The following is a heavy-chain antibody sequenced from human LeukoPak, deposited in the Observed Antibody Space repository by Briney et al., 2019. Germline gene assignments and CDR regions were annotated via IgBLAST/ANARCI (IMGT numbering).Heavy chain of an antibody. D-gene: IGHD5-12*01. V-gene: IGHV1-2*02. J-gene: IGHJ4*02. CDR2: INPNSGDT. CDR1: GYTFTNHY. CDR3: ARDRYTGYGTFDF. Sequence: ASVKVSCKASGYTFTNHYIHWVRQASGQGLEWMGWINPNSGDTNFAQKFQGRVTMARDTSISTAYMELSRLRSDDTAVYYCARDRYTGYGTFDFWGQGTLVTVSS.